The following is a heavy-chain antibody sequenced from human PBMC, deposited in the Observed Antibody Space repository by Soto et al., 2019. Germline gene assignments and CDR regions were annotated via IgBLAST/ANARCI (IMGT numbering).Heavy chain of an antibody. CDR3: ARDRWELDYFDY. CDR2: IYYSGST. Sequence: PSETLSLTCTVSGGSISSYYWSWIRQPPGKGLEWIGYIYYSGSTNYNPSLKSRVTISVDTSKNQFSLKLSSVTAADTAVYYCARDRWELDYFDYWGQGTLVTVSS. V-gene: IGHV4-59*01. J-gene: IGHJ4*02. CDR1: GGSISSYY. D-gene: IGHD1-26*01.